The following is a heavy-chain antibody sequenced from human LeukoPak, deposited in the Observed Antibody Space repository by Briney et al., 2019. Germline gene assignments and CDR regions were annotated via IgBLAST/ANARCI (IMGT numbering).Heavy chain of an antibody. D-gene: IGHD2-15*01. CDR3: ARTIVDGGTSH. J-gene: IGHJ4*02. CDR2: INPGGGST. CDR1: GYTFTSYD. Sequence: GASVTVSCKASGYTFTSYDINWVRQATGQGLEWMGKINPGGGSTSYAQKFQGRVTMTRDTSASTVYMELSSLRSEDTAIYYCARTIVDGGTSHWGQGTLVTVSS. V-gene: IGHV1-46*01.